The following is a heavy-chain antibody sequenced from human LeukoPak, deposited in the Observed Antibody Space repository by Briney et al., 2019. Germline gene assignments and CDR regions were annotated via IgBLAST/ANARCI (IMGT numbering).Heavy chain of an antibody. CDR3: AKVYGRITMIVVVITQSRRAYYFDY. CDR2: ISGSGGST. D-gene: IGHD3-22*01. CDR1: GFTFSSYA. Sequence: GGSLRLSCAASGFTFSSYAMSWVRQAPGKGLEWVSAISGSGGSTYYADSVKGRFTISRDNSKNTLYQQMNSLRAEDTAVYYCAKVYGRITMIVVVITQSRRAYYFDYWGQGTLVTVSS. J-gene: IGHJ4*02. V-gene: IGHV3-23*01.